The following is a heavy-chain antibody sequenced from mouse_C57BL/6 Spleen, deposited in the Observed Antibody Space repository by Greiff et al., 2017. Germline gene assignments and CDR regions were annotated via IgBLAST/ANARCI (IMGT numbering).Heavy chain of an antibody. CDR2: IDPANGNT. CDR3: ARGLLPLYAMDY. J-gene: IGHJ4*01. CDR1: GFNIKNTY. D-gene: IGHD3-1*01. V-gene: IGHV14-3*01. Sequence: VQLQQSVAELVRPGASVKLSCTASGFNIKNTYMNWVKQRPEQGLEWIGRIDPANGNTKYAPKFQGKGTITADTSSNTAYLQLSSLTSEDTAIYYCARGLLPLYAMDYWGQGTSVTVSS.